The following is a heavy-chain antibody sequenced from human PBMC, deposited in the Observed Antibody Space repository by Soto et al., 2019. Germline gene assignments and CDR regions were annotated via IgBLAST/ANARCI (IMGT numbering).Heavy chain of an antibody. V-gene: IGHV1-2*04. CDR3: ARDEGGAVAGEFDY. CDR1: GYTFTGYY. CDR2: INPNSGGT. J-gene: IGHJ4*02. D-gene: IGHD6-19*01. Sequence: GASVKVSCKASGYTFTGYYMHWVRQAPGQGLEWMGWINPNSGGTNYAQKFQGWVTMTRDTSISTAYMELSRLRSDDTAMYYCARDEGGAVAGEFDYWGQGTLVTVSS.